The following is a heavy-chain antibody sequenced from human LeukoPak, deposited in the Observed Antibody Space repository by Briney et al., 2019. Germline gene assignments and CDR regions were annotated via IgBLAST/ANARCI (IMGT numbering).Heavy chain of an antibody. CDR3: ARASYSYDINGWVPFDY. CDR2: IYTSGST. CDR1: GNSISSGDNY. Sequence: SETLSLTCTVSGNSISSGDNYWSWIRRPPGKGLEWIGRIYTSGSTNYNPSLKGRVTISGDTSKNQFSLRLSSVTAADTAVYYCARASYSYDINGWVPFDYWGQGTLVTVSS. J-gene: IGHJ4*02. D-gene: IGHD3-22*01. V-gene: IGHV4-61*02.